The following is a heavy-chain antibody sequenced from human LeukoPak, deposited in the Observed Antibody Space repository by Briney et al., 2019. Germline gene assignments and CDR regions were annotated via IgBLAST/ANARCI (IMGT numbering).Heavy chain of an antibody. CDR1: GYTFTGYY. CDR2: INPNSGGT. D-gene: IGHD4-17*01. CDR3: ARVKASRYYGDYENPDFDY. J-gene: IGHJ4*02. Sequence: ASVKVSCKTSGYTFTGYYMHWVRQAPGQGLEWMGWINPNSGGTNYAQKFQGRVTMTRDTSISTAYMELSRLRSDDTAVYYCARVKASRYYGDYENPDFDYWGQGTLVTVSS. V-gene: IGHV1-2*02.